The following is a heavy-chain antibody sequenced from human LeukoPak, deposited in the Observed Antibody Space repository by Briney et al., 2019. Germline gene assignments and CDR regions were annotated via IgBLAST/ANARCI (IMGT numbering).Heavy chain of an antibody. Sequence: PGGSLRLSCAASGFTFSSYAMHWVRQAPGKGLEWVAVISYDGSNKYYADSVKGRFTISRDNSKNTLYLQMNSLRAEDTAVYYCARPLQTGYSGYEAPDYWGQGTLVTVSS. D-gene: IGHD5-12*01. CDR3: ARPLQTGYSGYEAPDY. V-gene: IGHV3-30*04. CDR2: ISYDGSNK. CDR1: GFTFSSYA. J-gene: IGHJ4*02.